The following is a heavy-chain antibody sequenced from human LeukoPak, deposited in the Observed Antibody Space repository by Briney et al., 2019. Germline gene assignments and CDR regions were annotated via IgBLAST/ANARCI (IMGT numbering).Heavy chain of an antibody. CDR1: GFTVSSNY. D-gene: IGHD3-22*01. V-gene: IGHV3-53*01. Sequence: GGSLRLSCAASGFTVSSNYMSWVRQAPGKGLEWVSVIYSGGSTYYADSVKGRFTISRDNSKNTLYLQMNSLRAEDTAVYYCARVGGYGSSGYYDYWGQGTLVTVSS. J-gene: IGHJ4*02. CDR3: ARVGGYGSSGYYDY. CDR2: IYSGGST.